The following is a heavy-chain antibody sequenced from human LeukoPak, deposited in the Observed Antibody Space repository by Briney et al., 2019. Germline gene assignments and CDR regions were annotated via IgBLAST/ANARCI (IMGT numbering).Heavy chain of an antibody. Sequence: ASVKVSCKASGGIFSIYAISWVRQAPGQGLEWMGWINPHSGGTDHAQKFQGRVTMTRDTSISTAYMELSRLRSDDTAVYYCTRRWSGYYTFDYWGQGTLVTVSS. CDR3: TRRWSGYYTFDY. CDR1: GGIFSIYA. V-gene: IGHV1-2*02. D-gene: IGHD3-3*01. CDR2: INPHSGGT. J-gene: IGHJ4*02.